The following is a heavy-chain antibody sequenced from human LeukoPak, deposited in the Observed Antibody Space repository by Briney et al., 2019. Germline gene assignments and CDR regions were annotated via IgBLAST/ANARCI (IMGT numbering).Heavy chain of an antibody. V-gene: IGHV3-48*03. D-gene: IGHD3-10*01. Sequence: PGGSLRLSCAASGFTFSSYEMNWVSQAPGKGLEWVSYISSSGSTIYYADSVKGRFTISRDNAKNSLYLQMNSLRAEDTAVYYCERVGYGSESHFYNGFDPWGQGTLVTVSS. CDR3: ERVGYGSESHFYNGFDP. CDR1: GFTFSSYE. J-gene: IGHJ5*02. CDR2: ISSSGSTI.